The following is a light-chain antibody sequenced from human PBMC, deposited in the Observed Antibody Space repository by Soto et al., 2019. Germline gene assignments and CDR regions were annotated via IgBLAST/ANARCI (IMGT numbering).Light chain of an antibody. V-gene: IGLV7-46*01. CDR2: DST. CDR3: SLSYSGALWV. CDR1: TGAVTSGHY. Sequence: QTVVTQEPSLTVSPGGTVTLTCGSSTGAVTSGHYPYWFQQKPGQAPRTLIYDSTNSHSWTPARFSGSLLGGKAALTLSGAQPEDEAEYYCSLSYSGALWVFGGGTQLTVL. J-gene: IGLJ3*02.